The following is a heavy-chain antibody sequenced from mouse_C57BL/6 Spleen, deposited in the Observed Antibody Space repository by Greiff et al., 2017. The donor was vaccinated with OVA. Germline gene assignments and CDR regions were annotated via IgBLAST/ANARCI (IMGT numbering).Heavy chain of an antibody. Sequence: QVQLQQSGAELVKPGASVKLSCKASGYTFTSYWMHWVKQRPGQGLEWIGMIHPNSGSTNYNEKFKSKATLTVDKSSSTAYMQLSSLTSEDSAVYYCARAENYYGSSSPIYAMDYWGQGTSVTVSS. CDR1: GYTFTSYW. D-gene: IGHD1-1*01. CDR2: IHPNSGST. V-gene: IGHV1-64*01. CDR3: ARAENYYGSSSPIYAMDY. J-gene: IGHJ4*01.